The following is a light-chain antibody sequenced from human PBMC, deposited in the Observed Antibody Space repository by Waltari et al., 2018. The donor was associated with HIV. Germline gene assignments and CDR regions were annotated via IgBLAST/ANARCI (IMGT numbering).Light chain of an antibody. CDR3: QQYYSTWWT. CDR2: CAS. J-gene: IGKJ1*01. Sequence: DIVMTQSPDSLAVSLGERATINCKSSQSVLYSPSNKNYLAWYQHKQGQPPKLLIYCASTRESGVPDRFSGSGSGTDFTLTISSLQAEDVAVYYCQQYYSTWWTFGQGTKVEIK. CDR1: QSVLYSPSNKNY. V-gene: IGKV4-1*01.